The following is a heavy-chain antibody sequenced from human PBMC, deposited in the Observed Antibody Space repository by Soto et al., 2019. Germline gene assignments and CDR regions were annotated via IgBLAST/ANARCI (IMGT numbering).Heavy chain of an antibody. CDR3: ARDDGGRDGFNYDGFNV. CDR1: GGSITSYY. Sequence: ETLSLTGTVPGGSITSYYWSWIRQSPGKGLEWIGYMYNSESTNYNPSLKSRVTISVDMSKSRFSLRLSSVTAADTAVYFCARDDGGRDGFNYDGFNVWGQGTTVTVSS. CDR2: MYNSEST. D-gene: IGHD5-12*01. V-gene: IGHV4-59*01. J-gene: IGHJ3*01.